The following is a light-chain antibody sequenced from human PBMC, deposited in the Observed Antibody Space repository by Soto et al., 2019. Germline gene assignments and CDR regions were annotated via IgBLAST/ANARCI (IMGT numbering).Light chain of an antibody. CDR1: QGIGSW. V-gene: IGKV1-12*01. CDR3: QQTNSFPRT. J-gene: IGKJ1*01. Sequence: DLQMTQSPSSVSASVGDRVTITCRASQGIGSWLAWYQQKPGKAPNLLIYAASSLQSGVPSRFSGSGAGTDFTLTISRPQPEDFATYHCQQTNSFPRTFGQGTKVEIK. CDR2: AAS.